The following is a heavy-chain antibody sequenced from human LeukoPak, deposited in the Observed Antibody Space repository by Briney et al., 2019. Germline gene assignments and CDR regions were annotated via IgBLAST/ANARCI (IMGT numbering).Heavy chain of an antibody. V-gene: IGHV3-30*02. J-gene: IGHJ3*02. D-gene: IGHD5-18*01. Sequence: GVSLRLFCAASGFTIRSYGMHWVRQAPGEGLEWVAFIRFDGSNKYYAYSVKGRFTISRDNSKNTLYLQMNSLRAEDTAVYYCAKGEMDTAGGPLDAFDIWGQGTMVTVSS. CDR3: AKGEMDTAGGPLDAFDI. CDR2: IRFDGSNK. CDR1: GFTIRSYG.